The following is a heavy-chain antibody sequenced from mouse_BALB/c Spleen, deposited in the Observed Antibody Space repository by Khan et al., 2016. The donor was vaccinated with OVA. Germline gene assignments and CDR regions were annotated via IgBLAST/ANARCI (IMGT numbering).Heavy chain of an antibody. Sequence: VQLQQSGPELVKPGASVKVSCKAAGYAFTSYIMYWVKQSHGKSLEWIGYIDPYNGGTSYNQKFKGKATLTVDKSSTTAYMHLNSLTSEDSAGYYCARGGYGGFAYWGQGTLVTVSA. CDR3: ARGGYGGFAY. D-gene: IGHD2-2*01. V-gene: IGHV1S135*01. J-gene: IGHJ3*01. CDR2: IDPYNGGT. CDR1: GYAFTSYI.